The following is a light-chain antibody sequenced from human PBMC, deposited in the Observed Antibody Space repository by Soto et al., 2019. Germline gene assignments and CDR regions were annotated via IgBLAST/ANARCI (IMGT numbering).Light chain of an antibody. V-gene: IGKV4-1*01. Sequence: DIVMTQSPDSLAVSLGERATINCKSSQSVLYSSNNKNYLAWYQRKPGQPPKLLIYWASTRESGVPDRFSGSGSGTDFTLTISSLQAEDVAVYYCQQYYSTRTFGQGTKVDIK. CDR1: QSVLYSSNNKNY. J-gene: IGKJ1*01. CDR3: QQYYSTRT. CDR2: WAS.